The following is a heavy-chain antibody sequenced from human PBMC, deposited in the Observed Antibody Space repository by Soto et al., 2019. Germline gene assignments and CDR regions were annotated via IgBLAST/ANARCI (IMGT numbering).Heavy chain of an antibody. CDR3: ARTIAANWFDP. V-gene: IGHV4-30-2*01. Sequence: SETLSLTCAVSGGSISSGGYSWSWIRQPPGKGLGWIGYIYHSGSTYYNPSLKSRVTISVDRSKNQFSLKLSSVTAADTAVYYCARTIAANWFDPWGQGTLVTVSS. J-gene: IGHJ5*02. CDR2: IYHSGST. CDR1: GGSISSGGYS. D-gene: IGHD6-13*01.